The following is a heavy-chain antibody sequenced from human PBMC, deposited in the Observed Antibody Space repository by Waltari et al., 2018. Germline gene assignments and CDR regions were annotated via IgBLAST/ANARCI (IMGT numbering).Heavy chain of an antibody. Sequence: QLQLQESGPGLVKPSETLALTCSVSGGSITTNRHYWGWIRQPPGQGLEWIGTISYNGPPYTSPALRGRLTLSRDTTMNQLSLKLGSVTAADTAVYYCATYIGASVGTAAFDVWGQGTMVTVSS. V-gene: IGHV4-39*01. CDR1: GGSITTNRHY. J-gene: IGHJ3*01. D-gene: IGHD5-12*01. CDR3: ATYIGASVGTAAFDV. CDR2: ISYNGPP.